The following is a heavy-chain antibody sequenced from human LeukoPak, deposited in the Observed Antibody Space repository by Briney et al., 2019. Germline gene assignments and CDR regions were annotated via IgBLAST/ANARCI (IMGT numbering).Heavy chain of an antibody. Sequence: GGSLKISCTGSGSRFTSYWIGWVRQMPGKGLEWMGIIYHGDCGTRYSPSFQGQVTISADKSISTAYLQWSSLKASDTAMYYCARTSRGYSYGRNFDYWGQGTLVTVSS. V-gene: IGHV5-51*01. J-gene: IGHJ4*02. CDR3: ARTSRGYSYGRNFDY. CDR2: IYHGDCGT. D-gene: IGHD5-18*01. CDR1: GSRFTSYW.